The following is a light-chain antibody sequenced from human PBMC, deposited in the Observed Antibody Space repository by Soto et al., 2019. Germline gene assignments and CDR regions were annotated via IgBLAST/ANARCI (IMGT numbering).Light chain of an antibody. J-gene: IGLJ3*02. CDR2: EVI. V-gene: IGLV2-14*01. Sequence: QSVLTQPASVSGSPGQSITISCTGTSSDVGGYNYVSWYQQHPGKAPKLMIYEVINRPSGVSNRFSGSKSGNTASLTISWLQAEDEADYYCSSYTTSNTWVFGGGTQLTVL. CDR3: SSYTTSNTWV. CDR1: SSDVGGYNY.